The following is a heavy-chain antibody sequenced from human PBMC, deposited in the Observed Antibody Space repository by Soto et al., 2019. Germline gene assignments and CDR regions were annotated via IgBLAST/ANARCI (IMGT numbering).Heavy chain of an antibody. D-gene: IGHD4-17*01. J-gene: IGHJ4*02. Sequence: QVQLVQSGAEVKKPGSSVKVSCKASGGTFSSYTISWVRQAPGQGLEWMGRIIPILGIANYAQKFQGRVTITADKSTSTAYMELSSLRSEDTAVYYCARESVDYGVILFFDYWGQGTLVTVSS. CDR1: GGTFSSYT. CDR3: ARESVDYGVILFFDY. V-gene: IGHV1-69*08. CDR2: IIPILGIA.